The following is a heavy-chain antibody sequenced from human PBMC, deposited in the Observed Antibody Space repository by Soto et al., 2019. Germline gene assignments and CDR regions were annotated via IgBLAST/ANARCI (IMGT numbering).Heavy chain of an antibody. D-gene: IGHD3-10*01. CDR3: AKVSGYYGSGSYYGMDV. J-gene: IGHJ6*02. V-gene: IGHV3-23*01. Sequence: SLRLSCAASGFTFSSYAMSWVRQAPGKGLEWVSAISGSGGSTYYADSVKGRFTISRDNSKNTLYLQMNSLRAEDTAVYYCAKVSGYYGSGSYYGMDVWGQGTTVTVSS. CDR2: ISGSGGST. CDR1: GFTFSSYA.